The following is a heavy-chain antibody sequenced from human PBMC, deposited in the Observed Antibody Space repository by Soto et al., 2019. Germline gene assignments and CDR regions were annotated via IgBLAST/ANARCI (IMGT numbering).Heavy chain of an antibody. CDR1: GYTFTSYG. CDR3: ARSHDYGRRRLFEGPRPYYFDY. CDR2: ISAYNGNT. V-gene: IGHV1-18*01. J-gene: IGHJ4*02. D-gene: IGHD3-10*01. Sequence: KARASVKVSCKASGYTFTSYGISWVRQAPGQGLEWMGWISAYNGNTNYAQKLQGRVTMTTDTSTSTAYMELMSLRSDDTAVYYCARSHDYGRRRLFEGPRPYYFDYWGQGTLVTVSS.